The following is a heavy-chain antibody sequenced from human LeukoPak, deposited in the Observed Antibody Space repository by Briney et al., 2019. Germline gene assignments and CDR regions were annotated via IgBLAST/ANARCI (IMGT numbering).Heavy chain of an antibody. Sequence: GGSLRLSCAASGSTFSSFVTYYFSWVRQAPRKGLAWVSYMSSSGATIYYADSVKGRFTVSRDNAKNSLYLQMNSLGAEDAAIYYWARYLSSCAYTFDIWGQGAMVTVSS. CDR1: GSTFSSFV. CDR3: ARYLSSCAYTFDI. J-gene: IGHJ3*02. CDR2: MSSSGATI. D-gene: IGHD3-16*01. V-gene: IGHV3-48*03.